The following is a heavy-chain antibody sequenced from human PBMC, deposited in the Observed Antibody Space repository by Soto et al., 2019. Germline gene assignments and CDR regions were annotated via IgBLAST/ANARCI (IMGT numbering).Heavy chain of an antibody. Sequence: SKTLPLTFTTSGVSIRNPAYYTRWLRQPPGKGLECSGYMYHSGSSYYNPSIKSRVTISVDRFKNQFYMKLSSVTAADKAVYYCARESFGDYVRYFAHGGQG. CDR1: GVSIRNPAYY. D-gene: IGHD2-21*01. J-gene: IGHJ4*02. CDR3: ARESFGDYVRYFAH. V-gene: IGHV4-30-2*01. CDR2: MYHSGSS.